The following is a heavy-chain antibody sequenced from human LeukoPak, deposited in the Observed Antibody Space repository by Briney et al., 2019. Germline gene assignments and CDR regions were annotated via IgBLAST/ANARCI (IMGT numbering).Heavy chain of an antibody. CDR1: GYTFTGYY. CDR2: INPNSGGT. D-gene: IGHD4-17*01. Sequence: VASVKVSCKASGYTFTGYYMHWVRQAPGQGLEWMGWINPNSGGTNYAQKFQGRVTMTRDTSISTAYMELSRLRSDDTAVYYCARGPYGDLLRPYYYYYYMDVWGKGTTVTVSS. J-gene: IGHJ6*03. CDR3: ARGPYGDLLRPYYYYYYMDV. V-gene: IGHV1-2*02.